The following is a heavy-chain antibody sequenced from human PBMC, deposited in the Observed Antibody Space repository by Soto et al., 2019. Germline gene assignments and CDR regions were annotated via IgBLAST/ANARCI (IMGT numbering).Heavy chain of an antibody. J-gene: IGHJ4*02. Sequence: EVQLLESGGGLVQPGRSLRVSCAASGFTLSSYAMSWVRQAPGEGLEWVSAISGSGGTTYYADSVKGRFTISRDNSKNTVSLQMNSLRAEDTAVYYCAKFFAETGGSSGWPWSFHYWGQGTLVTVSS. CDR3: AKFFAETGGSSGWPWSFHY. D-gene: IGHD6-25*01. CDR1: GFTLSSYA. CDR2: ISGSGGTT. V-gene: IGHV3-23*01.